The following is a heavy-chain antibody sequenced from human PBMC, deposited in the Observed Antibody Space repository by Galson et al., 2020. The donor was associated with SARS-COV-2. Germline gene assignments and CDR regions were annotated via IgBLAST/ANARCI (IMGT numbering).Heavy chain of an antibody. CDR1: GLTFSSYG. D-gene: IGHD3-9*01. V-gene: IGHV3-33*01. CDR2: IRYDGSNK. CDR3: ARDAGYYDILRGGMDV. J-gene: IGHJ6*02. Sequence: GGSLRLYCAASGLTFSSYGMHWVRPAPGQGLEWVAVIRYDGSNKYYADSVKGRFTISRDNSKNTLYLQMNSLRAEDTAVYYCARDAGYYDILRGGMDVWGQGTTVTVSS.